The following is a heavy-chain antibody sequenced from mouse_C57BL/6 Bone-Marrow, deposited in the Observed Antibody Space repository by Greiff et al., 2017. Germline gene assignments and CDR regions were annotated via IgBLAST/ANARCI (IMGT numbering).Heavy chain of an antibody. J-gene: IGHJ3*01. CDR3: ARGGRWLTFAY. CDR2: IHPNSGST. Sequence: QVQLQQPGAELVKPGASVKLSCKASGYTFTSYWMHWVKQRPGQGLEWIGMIHPNSGSTNYNEKFKSKATLTVDKSSSTAYMQLSSLTSEDSAVYYCARGGRWLTFAYWGQGTLVTVSA. V-gene: IGHV1-64*01. D-gene: IGHD2-3*01. CDR1: GYTFTSYW.